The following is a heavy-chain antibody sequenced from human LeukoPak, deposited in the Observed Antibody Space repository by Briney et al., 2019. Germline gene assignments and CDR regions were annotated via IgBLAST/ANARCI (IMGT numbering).Heavy chain of an antibody. CDR1: GFTFSRNG. V-gene: IGHV3-33*01. J-gene: IGHJ2*01. CDR2: IFYDGSNK. CDR3: ARDLLYSGSYSWYFDL. D-gene: IGHD1-26*01. Sequence: GGSLRLSCAASGFTFSRNGMHWVRQAPGKGLEWVALIFYDGSNKYYVDSVKGRFTISRDNSKNMLYLQMDSLKAEDTAVYYCARDLLYSGSYSWYFDLWGRGTPVTVSS.